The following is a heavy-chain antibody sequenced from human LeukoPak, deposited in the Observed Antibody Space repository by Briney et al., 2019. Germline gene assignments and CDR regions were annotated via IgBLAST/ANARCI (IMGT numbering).Heavy chain of an antibody. CDR1: GFTFSSFR. CDR3: ARGRGSDY. V-gene: IGHV3-7*01. CDR2: IRPDGSGK. J-gene: IGHJ4*02. D-gene: IGHD3-10*01. Sequence: PGGSLRLSCVGSGFTFSSFRTTWVRQAPGKGLEWVANIRPDGSGKHYVDSVKGRFTISRDNAKNSLYLQMNSLRAEDTAVYYCARGRGSDYWGQGTLVTVSS.